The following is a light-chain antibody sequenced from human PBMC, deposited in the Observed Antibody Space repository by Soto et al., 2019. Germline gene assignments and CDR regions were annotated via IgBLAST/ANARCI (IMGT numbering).Light chain of an antibody. CDR2: EGS. Sequence: QSALTHPASVSGSPGQTITISCTGTSSDVGSCNLVSWYQQHPGKAPKLMIYEGSKRPSGVSNRFSGSKSGNTDSLTISGLQAEDEADYYCCSYAGSSTFSYVFGTGTKVTVL. CDR1: SSDVGSCNL. V-gene: IGLV2-23*03. J-gene: IGLJ1*01. CDR3: CSYAGSSTFSYV.